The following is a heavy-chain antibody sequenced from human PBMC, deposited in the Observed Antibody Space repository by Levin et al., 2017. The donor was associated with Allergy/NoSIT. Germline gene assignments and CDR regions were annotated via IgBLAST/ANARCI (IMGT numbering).Heavy chain of an antibody. V-gene: IGHV5-51*01. CDR2: IYPADSDT. Sequence: KVSCKTSGYTFSKYWIGWVRQMPGKGLEWMGTIYPADSDTRFSPSFQGQVTMSADTSTNTAFLQWNSLKASDTALYYCARRQFEAVGSEFFDFWGQGTLVTVSS. J-gene: IGHJ4*02. CDR1: GYTFSKYW. D-gene: IGHD3-16*01. CDR3: ARRQFEAVGSEFFDF.